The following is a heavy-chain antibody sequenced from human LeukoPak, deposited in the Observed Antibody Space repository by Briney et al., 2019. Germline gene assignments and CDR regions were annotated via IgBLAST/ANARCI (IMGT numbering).Heavy chain of an antibody. CDR2: IIPIFGTA. CDR3: ARRPPYYSLEHYGMDV. CDR1: GGTFSSYA. V-gene: IGHV1-69*01. Sequence: SVKVSCKASGGTFSSYAISWVRQAPGQGLEWMGGIIPIFGTANYAQKFQGRVTITADESTSTAYMELSSLRSEDTAVYYCARRPPYYSLEHYGMDVWGKGTTVIVSS. D-gene: IGHD3-16*01. J-gene: IGHJ6*04.